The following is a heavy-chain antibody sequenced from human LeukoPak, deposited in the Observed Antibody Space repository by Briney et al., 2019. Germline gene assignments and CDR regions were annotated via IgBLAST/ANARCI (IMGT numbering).Heavy chain of an antibody. J-gene: IGHJ4*02. CDR2: IKANIDGGTT. CDR1: GFSFSTAW. D-gene: IGHD3-3*01. CDR3: TTDFSHFDFSSGFYSY. V-gene: IGHV3-15*01. Sequence: GGSLRLSCAASGFSFSTAWMVWVRQTPGQGLEWVGRIKANIDGGTTDFAAPVKGRFTISRDDVRKMVYLQMNSPKTDDTGVYYCTTDFSHFDFSSGFYSYWGQGTLVAVSS.